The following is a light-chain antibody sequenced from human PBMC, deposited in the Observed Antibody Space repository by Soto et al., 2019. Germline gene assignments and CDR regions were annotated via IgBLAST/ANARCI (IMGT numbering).Light chain of an antibody. J-gene: IGLJ1*01. V-gene: IGLV2-14*01. Sequence: QSVLTQPASVSGSPGQSSTISCTGNSSDVGGYNYVSWYQQHPGKAPKFMIYDVSNRPSGVSTRFSGSKSGNTASLTISGLQAEDVAFYYCNSYTTNNTPLIVFRTGTKLTV. CDR1: SSDVGGYNY. CDR2: DVS. CDR3: NSYTTNNTPLIV.